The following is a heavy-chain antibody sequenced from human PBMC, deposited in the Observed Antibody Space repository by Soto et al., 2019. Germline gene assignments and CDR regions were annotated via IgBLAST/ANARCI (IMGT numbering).Heavy chain of an antibody. CDR3: AATRYGDYFPFDY. V-gene: IGHV4-34*01. J-gene: IGHJ4*02. CDR2: INHSGST. Sequence: SETLSLTCAVYGGSFSGYYWSWIRQPPGKGLEWIGEINHSGSTSYNPSLKSRVTISVDTSKNQFSLKLSSVTAADTAVYYCAATRYGDYFPFDYWGQGTLVTVSS. D-gene: IGHD4-17*01. CDR1: GGSFSGYY.